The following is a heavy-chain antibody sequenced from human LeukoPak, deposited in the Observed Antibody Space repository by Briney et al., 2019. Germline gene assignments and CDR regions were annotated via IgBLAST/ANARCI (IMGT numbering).Heavy chain of an antibody. D-gene: IGHD3-22*01. J-gene: IGHJ5*02. CDR2: IYSGGST. CDR1: GFTVSSNY. V-gene: IGHV3-53*01. CDR3: ARGAHRNYYDSSGYHNWFDP. Sequence: GGSLRLSCAASGFTVSSNYMSWVRQAPGKGLEWVSVIYSGGSTYYADSVKGRFTISRDNSKNTLYLQMNSLRAEDTAVYYCARGAHRNYYDSSGYHNWFDPWGQGTLVTVSS.